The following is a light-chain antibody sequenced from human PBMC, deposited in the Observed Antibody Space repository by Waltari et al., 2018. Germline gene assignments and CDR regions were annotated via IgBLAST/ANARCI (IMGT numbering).Light chain of an antibody. V-gene: IGKV3-15*01. J-gene: IGKJ1*01. Sequence: ELVMTQSPATLSVSPGESATLSCRASQSVRSNLAWYQQKPGQAPRLLIYGASTRATAIPARFSGSGYGTEFNLTMSSMQSEDFAVYYCQKYKNWPWTFGQGTKVEIK. CDR1: QSVRSN. CDR2: GAS. CDR3: QKYKNWPWT.